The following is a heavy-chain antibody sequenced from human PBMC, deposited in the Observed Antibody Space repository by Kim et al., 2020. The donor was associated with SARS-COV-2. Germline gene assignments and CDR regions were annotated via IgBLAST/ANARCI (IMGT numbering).Heavy chain of an antibody. V-gene: IGHV4-39*01. J-gene: IGHJ5*02. CDR1: GGSISSSSYY. CDR2: IYYSGST. CDR3: ARQRYSSSRWFDP. Sequence: SETLSLTCTVSGGSISSSSYYWGWIRQPPGKGLEWIGSIYYSGSTYYNPSLKSRVTISVDTSKNQFSLKLSSVTAADTAVYYCARQRYSSSRWFDPWGQGTLVTVSS. D-gene: IGHD6-6*01.